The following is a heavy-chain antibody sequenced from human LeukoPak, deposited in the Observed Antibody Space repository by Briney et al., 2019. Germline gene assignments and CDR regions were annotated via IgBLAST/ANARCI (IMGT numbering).Heavy chain of an antibody. V-gene: IGHV4-34*01. Sequence: SETLSLTCAVYGGSFSGYYWSWIRQPPGKGLEWIGEINHSGSTNYNPSLRSRVTISVDTSKNQFSLKLSSVTAADTAVYYCAGAAAADSFDYWGQGTLATVPS. J-gene: IGHJ4*02. CDR3: AGAAAADSFDY. CDR2: INHSGST. D-gene: IGHD6-13*01. CDR1: GGSFSGYY.